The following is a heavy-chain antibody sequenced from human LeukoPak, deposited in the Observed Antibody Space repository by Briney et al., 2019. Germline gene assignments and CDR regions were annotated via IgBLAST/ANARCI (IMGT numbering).Heavy chain of an antibody. V-gene: IGHV3-13*01. CDR3: ARVSSMLRGPLVIYYFDF. CDR1: GFTFSSYD. CDR2: IGTAGDI. J-gene: IGHJ4*02. D-gene: IGHD3-10*01. Sequence: GGSLRLSCAASGFTFSSYDMHWVRQATGKGLEWVSGIGTAGDIYYPGSVKGRFTISRENAKNTFYLQMNSLRADDTAVYYCARVSSMLRGPLVIYYFDFWGQGTLVTVSS.